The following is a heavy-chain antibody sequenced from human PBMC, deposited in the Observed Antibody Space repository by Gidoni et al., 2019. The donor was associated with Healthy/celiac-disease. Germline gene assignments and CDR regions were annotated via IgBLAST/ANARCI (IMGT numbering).Heavy chain of an antibody. CDR2: ISSSSSYI. D-gene: IGHD7-27*01. J-gene: IGHJ4*02. V-gene: IGHV3-21*01. CDR3: ARARRNWGVVY. CDR1: GSTFSSYS. Sequence: EVQLVESGGGLVKPGGSLRLSWAASGSTFSSYSMNWVRQAPGKGLEWVSSISSSSSYIYYADSVKGRFTISRDNAKNSLYLQMNSLRAEDTAVYYCARARRNWGVVYWGQGTLVTVSS.